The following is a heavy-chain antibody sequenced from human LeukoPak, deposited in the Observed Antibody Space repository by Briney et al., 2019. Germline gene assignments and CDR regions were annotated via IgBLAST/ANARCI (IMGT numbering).Heavy chain of an antibody. J-gene: IGHJ4*02. V-gene: IGHV3-23*01. CDR3: AKDREPDSGYDIDY. CDR2: IWGSGSRT. CDR1: GFTFSRYS. D-gene: IGHD5-12*01. Sequence: GGSLRLSCAAFGFTFSRYSMNWVRQAPGKGLEWVSVIWGSGSRTYYADSVKGRFTISRDNSKNTVYLQMDSLRAEDTAVYYCAKDREPDSGYDIDYWGQGTLVTVSS.